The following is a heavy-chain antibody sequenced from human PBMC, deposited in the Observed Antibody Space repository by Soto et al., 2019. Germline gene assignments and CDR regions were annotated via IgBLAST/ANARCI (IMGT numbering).Heavy chain of an antibody. Sequence: GASVKVSCKASGYTFTSYGISWVRQAPGQGLEWMGRISPILGIANYAQKFQGRVTITADKSTSTAYMELSSLRSEDTAVYYCRKDIVVVPAGPDAFDIWGQGTMVTVSS. J-gene: IGHJ3*02. CDR2: ISPILGIA. D-gene: IGHD2-2*01. CDR3: RKDIVVVPAGPDAFDI. V-gene: IGHV1-69*04. CDR1: GYTFTSYG.